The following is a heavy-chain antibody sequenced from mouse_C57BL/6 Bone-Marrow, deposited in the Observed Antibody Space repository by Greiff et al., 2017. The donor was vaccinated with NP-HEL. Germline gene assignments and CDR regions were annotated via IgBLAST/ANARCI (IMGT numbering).Heavy chain of an antibody. CDR2: IYPRSGNT. CDR1: GYTFTSYG. Sequence: QVQLQQSGAELARPGASVKLSCKSSGYTFTSYGISWVKQRTGQGLEWIGEIYPRSGNTYYNEKFKGKATLTADKSSSTAYMELRSLTSEDSAVYFCARGYGNLFADWGQGTLVTVSA. J-gene: IGHJ3*01. CDR3: ARGYGNLFAD. V-gene: IGHV1-81*01. D-gene: IGHD2-1*01.